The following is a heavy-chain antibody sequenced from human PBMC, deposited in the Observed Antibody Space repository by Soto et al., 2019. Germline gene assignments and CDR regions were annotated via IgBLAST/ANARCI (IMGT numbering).Heavy chain of an antibody. CDR2: IFYSDSF. Sequence: QVQLQESGPGLVKSSQTLSLTCTVSGGSISSGGSYWSWIRQRPGKGLEWIGYIFYSDSFYYTPSLKGRVVILADPSKSQFTLNLSSVTDADTAVYYCARAPETPPIFGVVRPYFFAFWGQGTLVTVSS. CDR1: GGSISSGGSY. J-gene: IGHJ4*02. V-gene: IGHV4-31*03. D-gene: IGHD3-3*01. CDR3: ARAPETPPIFGVVRPYFFAF.